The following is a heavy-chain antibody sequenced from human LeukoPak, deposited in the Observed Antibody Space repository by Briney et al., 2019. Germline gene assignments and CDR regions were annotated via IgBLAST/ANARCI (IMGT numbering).Heavy chain of an antibody. Sequence: AASAKVSCKASGYTFTSYDINWVRQAPGQGLEWMVWMNPTSGNTAYAQKFQGRVTITRNTSISTAYMELSSLRSEDTAGYYCARAPRITMVRGVIYWFDPWGQGTLVTVSS. V-gene: IGHV1-8*03. J-gene: IGHJ5*02. CDR1: GYTFTSYD. D-gene: IGHD3-10*01. CDR2: MNPTSGNT. CDR3: ARAPRITMVRGVIYWFDP.